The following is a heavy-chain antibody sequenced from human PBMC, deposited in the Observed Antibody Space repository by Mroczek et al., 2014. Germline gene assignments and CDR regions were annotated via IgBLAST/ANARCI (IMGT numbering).Heavy chain of an antibody. V-gene: IGHV3-33*01. CDR1: GFTFSSYG. D-gene: IGHD3-10*01. CDR3: ARDGGVVRELXST. CDR2: IWYDGSNK. J-gene: IGHJ4*02. Sequence: QVQLVQSGGGVVQPGRSLRLSCAASGFTFSSYGMHWVRQAPGKGLEWVAVIWYDGSNKYYADSVKGRFTISRDNSKNTLYLQMNSLRAEDTAVYYCARDGGVVRELXSTWGQGTLVTVSS.